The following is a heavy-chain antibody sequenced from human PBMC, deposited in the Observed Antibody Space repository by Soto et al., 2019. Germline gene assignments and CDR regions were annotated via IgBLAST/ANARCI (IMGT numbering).Heavy chain of an antibody. J-gene: IGHJ6*02. D-gene: IGHD6-13*01. CDR3: ARDSTLRTIIDRDSSYYGMDV. V-gene: IGHV1-69*13. CDR1: GGTFSSYA. CDR2: IIPIFGTA. Sequence: SVKVSCKASGGTFSSYAISWVRQAPGQGLEWMGGIIPIFGTANYAQKFQGRVTITADESTSTAYMELSSLRSEDTAVYYCARDSTLRTIIDRDSSYYGMDVWGQGTTVTVSS.